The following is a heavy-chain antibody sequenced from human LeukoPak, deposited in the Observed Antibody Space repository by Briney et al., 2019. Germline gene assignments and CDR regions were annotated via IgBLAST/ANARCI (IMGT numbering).Heavy chain of an antibody. CDR1: GYTLTELS. V-gene: IGHV1-24*01. D-gene: IGHD3-9*01. Sequence: GASVKVSCKVSGYTLTELSMHWVRQAPGKGLEWMEGFDPEGGETIYAQKFQGGVTMTEDTSTDTAYMELSSLRSEDTAVYYCATGNDILDYWGQGTLVTVSS. CDR2: FDPEGGET. J-gene: IGHJ4*02. CDR3: ATGNDILDY.